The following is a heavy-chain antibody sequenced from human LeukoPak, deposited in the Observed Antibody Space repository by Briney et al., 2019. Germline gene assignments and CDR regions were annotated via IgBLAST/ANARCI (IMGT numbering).Heavy chain of an antibody. CDR1: GGSISSSSYY. CDR3: ARQEMATITQDY. CDR2: IYYSGGT. Sequence: SETLSLTCTVSGGSISSSSYYWGWIRQPPGKGLEWIGSIYYSGGTYYNPSLKSRVTISVDTSKNQFSLKLSSVTAADTAVYYCARQEMATITQDYWGQGTLVTVSS. J-gene: IGHJ4*02. V-gene: IGHV4-39*01. D-gene: IGHD5-24*01.